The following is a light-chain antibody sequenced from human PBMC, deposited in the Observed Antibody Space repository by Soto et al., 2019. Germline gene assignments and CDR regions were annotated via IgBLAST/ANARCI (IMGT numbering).Light chain of an antibody. V-gene: IGKV3-15*01. CDR1: QSVSNS. CDR2: IAS. Sequence: EIVLTQSPATLSLSPGERATLSCRASQSVSNSLACYQQKPGQAPMLLIHIASTKATGIPARFSGSGFGTEFTLTISSAQSKDFRVYYCQQYCMGKTFGQRAK. J-gene: IGKJ1*01. CDR3: QQYCMGKT.